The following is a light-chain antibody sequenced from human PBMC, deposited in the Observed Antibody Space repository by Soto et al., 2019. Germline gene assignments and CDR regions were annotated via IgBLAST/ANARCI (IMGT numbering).Light chain of an antibody. CDR2: DVN. CDR3: SSHSSSSTLVV. Sequence: QSVLTQPASMSGSPGQSITISCTGTSSDVGGYNYVSWYRQHPGKAPKLMIYDVNNRPSGVSNRFSGSKSSNTASLTISGLQAEDEADYYCSSHSSSSTLVVFGGGTKLTVL. CDR1: SSDVGGYNY. V-gene: IGLV2-14*03. J-gene: IGLJ2*01.